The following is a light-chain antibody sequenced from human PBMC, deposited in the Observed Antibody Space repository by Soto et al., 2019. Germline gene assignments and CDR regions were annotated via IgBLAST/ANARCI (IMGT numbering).Light chain of an antibody. CDR3: QQSYFPPVT. Sequence: DIQLTQSPSSLSASVGDRVTITCRAGQNIVNYLNWYHQKPGKAPNLLIFSASNLHSGVPSRFSGSGSGTDFTLTISSLQPDDFATYYCQQSYFPPVTFGQGTKVDIK. CDR1: QNIVNY. V-gene: IGKV1-39*01. CDR2: SAS. J-gene: IGKJ1*01.